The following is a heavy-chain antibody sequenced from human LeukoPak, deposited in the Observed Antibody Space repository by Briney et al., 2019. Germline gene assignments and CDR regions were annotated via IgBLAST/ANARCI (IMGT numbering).Heavy chain of an antibody. CDR1: GFTFSSYW. CDR2: IKQDGSEE. CDR3: AKDNDPGYGSGSYYGY. D-gene: IGHD3-10*01. Sequence: SGGSLRLSCAASGFTFSSYWMSWVRQAPGKGLEWVANIKQDGSEEYYVDSVKGRFTISRDNSKNTLYLQMNSLRAEDTAVYYCAKDNDPGYGSGSYYGYWGQGTLVTVSS. V-gene: IGHV3-7*01. J-gene: IGHJ4*02.